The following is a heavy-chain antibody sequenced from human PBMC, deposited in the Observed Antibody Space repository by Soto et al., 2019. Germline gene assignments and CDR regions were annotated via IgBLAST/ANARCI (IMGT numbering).Heavy chain of an antibody. CDR2: IYYSGST. CDR1: GGSISSGGYS. D-gene: IGHD6-13*01. V-gene: IGHV4-31*11. J-gene: IGHJ5*02. CDR3: ATLAAAGTEPGNWFDP. Sequence: SETLSLTCAVSGGSISSGGYSWSWIRQHPGKGLEWIGYIYYSGSTYYNPSLKSRVTISVDTSKNQFSLKLSSVTAADTAVYYCATLAAAGTEPGNWFDPWGQGTLVTVSS.